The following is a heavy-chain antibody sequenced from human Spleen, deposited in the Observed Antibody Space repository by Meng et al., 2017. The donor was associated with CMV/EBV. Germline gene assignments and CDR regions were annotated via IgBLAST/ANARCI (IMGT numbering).Heavy chain of an antibody. Sequence: GSLRLSCAVYGWSFSGYSWTWIRQIPGKGLEWIGHISDGGNTKYNPSLKSRVSILVDTSKSQFSLKLKAVTGANTAVYYCARDDRGYWGQGTLVTVSS. D-gene: IGHD1-1*01. V-gene: IGHV4-34*01. CDR3: ARDDRGY. CDR1: GWSFSGYS. CDR2: ISDGGNT. J-gene: IGHJ4*02.